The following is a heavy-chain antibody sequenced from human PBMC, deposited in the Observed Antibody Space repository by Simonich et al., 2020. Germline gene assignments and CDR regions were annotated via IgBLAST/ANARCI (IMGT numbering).Heavy chain of an antibody. D-gene: IGHD6-13*01. CDR3: ARVGYSNYYNYGMDV. J-gene: IGHJ6*02. Sequence: QVQLQESGPGLVKPSETLSLTCAVSGYSISSGYYWGWIRQPPGKGLEWIGSRYHRGSTYYNPSLKSRVTISVDTSKNQFSLKLSSVTAADTAVYYCARVGYSNYYNYGMDVWGQGTTVTVSS. V-gene: IGHV4-38-2*01. CDR1: GYSISSGYY. CDR2: RYHRGST.